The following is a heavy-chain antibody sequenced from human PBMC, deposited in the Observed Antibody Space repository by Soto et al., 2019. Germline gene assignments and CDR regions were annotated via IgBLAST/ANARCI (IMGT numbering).Heavy chain of an antibody. J-gene: IGHJ4*02. V-gene: IGHV4-31*01. CDR2: ISYIVST. CDR1: GGSISSGAYY. Sequence: QVQLQESGPGLVKPSQTLSLTCTVSGGSISSGAYYWSWLRLHPGKGLEWIVYISYIVSTYYTPSFNSQVTISAGPSKNHFSLKLNSVNAADTAISYCARPPLTDQLDYLVKGILVTVPS. D-gene: IGHD6-6*01. CDR3: ARPPLTDQLDY.